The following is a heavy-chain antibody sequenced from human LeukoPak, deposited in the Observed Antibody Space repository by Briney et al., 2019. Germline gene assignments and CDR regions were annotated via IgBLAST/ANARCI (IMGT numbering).Heavy chain of an antibody. CDR2: IIPILGIA. CDR1: GGTFSSYA. Sequence: SVKVSCKASGGTFSSYAISWVRQAPGQGLEWMGRIIPILGIANYAQKFQGRVTITADKSTSTAYMELSSLRSEDTAVYYCARVGGVVVAATAKAFDIWGQGTMVTVSS. D-gene: IGHD2-15*01. CDR3: ARVGGVVVAATAKAFDI. V-gene: IGHV1-69*04. J-gene: IGHJ3*02.